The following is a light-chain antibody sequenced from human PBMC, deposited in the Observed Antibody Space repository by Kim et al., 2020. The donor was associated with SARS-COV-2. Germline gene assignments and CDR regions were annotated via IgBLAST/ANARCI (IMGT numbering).Light chain of an antibody. CDR1: SSDVGGYNF. J-gene: IGLJ2*01. CDR3: SSYAGNSLV. Sequence: QSALTQPPSASGSLGQSVTISCTGTSSDVGGYNFVSWYQQHPAKAPKVVIYEVTKRPSGVPDRFSGSKSGNTASLTVSGLQAEDEADYHCSSYAGNSLVFGGGTQLTVL. V-gene: IGLV2-8*01. CDR2: EVT.